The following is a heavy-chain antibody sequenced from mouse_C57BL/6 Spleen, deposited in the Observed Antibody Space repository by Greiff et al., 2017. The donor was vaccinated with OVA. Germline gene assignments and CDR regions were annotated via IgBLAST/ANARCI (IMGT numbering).Heavy chain of an antibody. J-gene: IGHJ4*01. Sequence: QVQLKQSGAELARPGASVKLSCKASGYTFTSYGISWVKQRTGQGLEWIGEIYPRSGNTYYNEKFKGKATLTADKSSSTAYMELRSLTSEDSAVYFCARRGTTVVAYYAMDYWGQGPSVTVSS. V-gene: IGHV1-81*01. D-gene: IGHD1-1*01. CDR1: GYTFTSYG. CDR3: ARRGTTVVAYYAMDY. CDR2: IYPRSGNT.